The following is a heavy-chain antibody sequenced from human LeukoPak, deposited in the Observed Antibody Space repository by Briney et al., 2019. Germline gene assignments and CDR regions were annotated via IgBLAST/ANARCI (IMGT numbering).Heavy chain of an antibody. V-gene: IGHV1-8*03. J-gene: IGHJ6*03. Sequence: ASVKVSCKASGYTFTGYYMHWVRQATGQGLEWMGWMNPNSGNTGYAQKFQGRVTITRNTSISTAYMELSSLRSEDTAVYYCARGRATMVRGVIIKDYMDVWGKGTTVTVSS. D-gene: IGHD3-10*01. CDR1: GYTFTGYY. CDR3: ARGRATMVRGVIIKDYMDV. CDR2: MNPNSGNT.